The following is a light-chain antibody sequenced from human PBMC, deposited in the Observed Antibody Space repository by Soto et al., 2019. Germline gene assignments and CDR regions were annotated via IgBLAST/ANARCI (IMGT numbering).Light chain of an antibody. CDR1: SSDVGGYNY. CDR2: DVS. V-gene: IGLV2-14*01. Sequence: QSVLTQPASVSGSPGQSITLSCTGTSSDVGGYNYVSGYQQHPGKAPKLMIYDVSNRPSGVSNRFSGSKSGNTASLTISGLQAEDEADYYCSSYTSSRSYVFGTGTKLTVL. J-gene: IGLJ1*01. CDR3: SSYTSSRSYV.